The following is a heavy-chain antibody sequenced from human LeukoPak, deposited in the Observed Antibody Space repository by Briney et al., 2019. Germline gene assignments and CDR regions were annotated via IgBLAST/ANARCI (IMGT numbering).Heavy chain of an antibody. CDR2: ISSGSTYI. J-gene: IGHJ4*02. CDR1: GFTFSSYS. V-gene: IGHV3-21*01. CDR3: ARGVEY. Sequence: PGGSLRLSCAASGFTFSSYSMNWVRQAPGKGLEWASSISSGSTYIYYADSLKGRFTISRDSAKNSLYLQMNSLRAEDTAVYYCARGVEYWGQGTLVTVSS.